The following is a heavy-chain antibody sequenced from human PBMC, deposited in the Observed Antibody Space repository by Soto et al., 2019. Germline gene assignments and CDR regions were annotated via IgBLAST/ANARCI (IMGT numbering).Heavy chain of an antibody. CDR3: AKDLFSGGSYPNWFDP. J-gene: IGHJ5*02. V-gene: IGHV3-30*18. CDR2: ISYDGSNK. D-gene: IGHD1-26*01. Sequence: PWGSLRLSCAASGFSFSIYGMHWVCQAPGKGLEWVALISYDGSNKFYADSVKGRFTISRDNSTNTLYLQVNSLRAEDTAVYYCAKDLFSGGSYPNWFDPWGQGTLVTVYS. CDR1: GFSFSIYG.